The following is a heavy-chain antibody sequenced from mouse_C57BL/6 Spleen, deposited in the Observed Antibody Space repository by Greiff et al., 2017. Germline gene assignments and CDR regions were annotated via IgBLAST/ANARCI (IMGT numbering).Heavy chain of an antibody. CDR1: GYSITSGYD. V-gene: IGHV3-1*01. D-gene: IGHD2-4*01. J-gene: IGHJ1*03. Sequence: EVKVEESGPGMVKPSQSLSLTCTVTGYSITSGYDWHWIRHFPGNKLEWMGYISYSGSTNYNPSLKSRISITPDTSKNHFFLKLNSVTTEDTATYYCARGYDYPWYFDVWGTGTTVTVSS. CDR2: ISYSGST. CDR3: ARGYDYPWYFDV.